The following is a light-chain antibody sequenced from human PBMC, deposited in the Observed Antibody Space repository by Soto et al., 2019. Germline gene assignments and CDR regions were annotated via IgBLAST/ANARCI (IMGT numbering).Light chain of an antibody. Sequence: EIVLTQSPGTLSLSPGERATLSCRASQSVSSYLAWYQQKPGQAPRLLIYGASSRATGIPDRFSGRGSGTDFTLTISRLEPEDFAVYYCQQYGSSPPSSTFGQGTRLEIK. CDR2: GAS. CDR3: QQYGSSPPSST. J-gene: IGKJ5*01. V-gene: IGKV3-20*01. CDR1: QSVSSY.